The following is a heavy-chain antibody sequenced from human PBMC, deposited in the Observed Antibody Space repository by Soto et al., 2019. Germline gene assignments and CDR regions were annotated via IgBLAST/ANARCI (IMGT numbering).Heavy chain of an antibody. CDR1: GFTFSCYS. J-gene: IGHJ1*01. Sequence: EVQLVESGVGLVKPGESLRLSCAASGFTFSCYSMNWVRQAPGKGLAWVASISSSSSYIYYADSVNGRFTIARDNAKNSLYRQMNSLRAEDTAVYYCAREARGGRYFQHWGQGTLVTVSS. D-gene: IGHD3-16*01. CDR3: AREARGGRYFQH. CDR2: ISSSSSYI. V-gene: IGHV3-21*01.